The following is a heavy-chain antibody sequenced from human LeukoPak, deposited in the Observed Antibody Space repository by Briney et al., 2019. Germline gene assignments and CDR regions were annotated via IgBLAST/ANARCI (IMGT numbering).Heavy chain of an antibody. D-gene: IGHD4-11*01. V-gene: IGHV4-39*01. CDR1: GDSISSSPYY. CDR3: ASHDYSNYRDFPH. CDR2: LSYSGNK. J-gene: IGHJ1*01. Sequence: PSETLSLTCTVSGDSISSSPYYWGWIRQPPGEALEWIGSLSYSGNKYYNPSLKSRVTFVVDTSKKQFSLNLTSVTAADTAVYYCASHDYSNYRDFPHWGQGTLVTVSS.